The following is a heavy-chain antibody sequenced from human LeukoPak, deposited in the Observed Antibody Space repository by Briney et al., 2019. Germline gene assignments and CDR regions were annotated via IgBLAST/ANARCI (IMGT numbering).Heavy chain of an antibody. V-gene: IGHV3-23*01. Sequence: GVSLRLFCAASGLTFSSYAMSWVPQARGKGLEGGSTIRLGCDSTFYADAVKGRFTISRDNSNNTLYLQMNSLRTEDTAVYYCAKEFSGLFDPWGQGTLVTVS. J-gene: IGHJ5*02. CDR2: IRLGCDST. CDR1: GLTFSSYA. CDR3: AKEFSGLFDP.